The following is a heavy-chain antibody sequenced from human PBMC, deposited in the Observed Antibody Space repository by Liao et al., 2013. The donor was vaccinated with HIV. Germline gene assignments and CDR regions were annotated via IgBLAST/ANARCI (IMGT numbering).Heavy chain of an antibody. J-gene: IGHJ4*02. CDR2: INHSGKT. CDR1: GGSFSGSY. V-gene: IGHV4-34*01. D-gene: IGHD3-10*01. Sequence: QVQLQQWGAGLLKPSETLSLTCDVSGGSFSGSYWTWIRQAPGKGLEWIGEINHSGKTNYNPSLESRVTLSVDTSKHQVSLKVRSVTAADTAVYYCARSRYGSGTYYGRDFDYWGQGTLVTVSS. CDR3: ARSRYGSGTYYGRDFDY.